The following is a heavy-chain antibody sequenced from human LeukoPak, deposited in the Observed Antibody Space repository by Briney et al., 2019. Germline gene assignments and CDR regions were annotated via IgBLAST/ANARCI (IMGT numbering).Heavy chain of an antibody. V-gene: IGHV3-53*01. J-gene: IGHJ6*03. D-gene: IGHD3-10*01. Sequence: PGGSLRLSCAASGFTVSSNYMSWVRQAPGKGLEWVSVIYSGGSTYYADSVKGRFTISRDNSKNTLYLQMNSLRAEDTAVYYCAREPYYPSGYYYYMDVWGKGTTVTVSS. CDR1: GFTVSSNY. CDR3: AREPYYPSGYYYYMDV. CDR2: IYSGGST.